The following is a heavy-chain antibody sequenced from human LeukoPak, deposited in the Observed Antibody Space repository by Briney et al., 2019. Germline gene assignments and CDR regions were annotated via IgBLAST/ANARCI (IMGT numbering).Heavy chain of an antibody. D-gene: IGHD3-9*01. V-gene: IGHV3-33*01. CDR2: IWYDGSNK. Sequence: GGSLRLSCAASGFTFSSYGMHWVRQAPGKGLEWVAVIWYDGSNKYYADAVKGRFTISRDNSKNTLYLEMNSLRAEDTAVYYCARAGYDILTALDYWGQGTLVTVSS. CDR1: GFTFSSYG. J-gene: IGHJ4*02. CDR3: ARAGYDILTALDY.